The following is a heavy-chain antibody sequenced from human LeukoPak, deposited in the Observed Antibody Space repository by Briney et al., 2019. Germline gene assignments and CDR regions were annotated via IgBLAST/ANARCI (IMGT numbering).Heavy chain of an antibody. D-gene: IGHD3-3*01. Sequence: GGSLRLSCAASGFTFSSYAMSWVRQAPGKGLEWVSAISGSGGSTYYADSVKGRFTISRDNSKNTLYLQMNSLRAEDTAVYYCATPLGFWSGYYTFRDNYWGQGTLVTVSS. J-gene: IGHJ4*02. CDR3: ATPLGFWSGYYTFRDNY. V-gene: IGHV3-23*01. CDR1: GFTFSSYA. CDR2: ISGSGGST.